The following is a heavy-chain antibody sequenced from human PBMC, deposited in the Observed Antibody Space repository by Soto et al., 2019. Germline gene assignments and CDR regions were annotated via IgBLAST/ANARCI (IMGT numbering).Heavy chain of an antibody. V-gene: IGHV5-51*01. CDR3: ARQITIFGVHYRFDP. J-gene: IGHJ5*02. CDR2: IYPGDSDT. CDR1: GYSFTSYW. Sequence: PGESLKISCEGSGYSFTSYWIGWVRQMPGKGLEWMGIIYPGDSDTRYSPSFQGQVTISADKSISTAYLQWSSLKASDTAMYYCARQITIFGVHYRFDPWGQGTLVTVSS. D-gene: IGHD3-3*01.